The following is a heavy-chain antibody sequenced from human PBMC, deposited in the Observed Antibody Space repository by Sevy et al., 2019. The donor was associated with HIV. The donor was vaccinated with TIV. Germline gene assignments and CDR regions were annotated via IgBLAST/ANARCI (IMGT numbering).Heavy chain of an antibody. Sequence: SETLSLTCTVSGGSVSSGSYYWSWIRQPPGKGLEWIGYIYYSWSTNHNPSLKRRVTISVDTSKNQFSLKLNSVTAADTAVYNCARVRGGYSGFGGFDYWGQGTLVTVSS. J-gene: IGHJ4*02. CDR3: ARVRGGYSGFGGFDY. CDR1: GGSVSSGSYY. V-gene: IGHV4-61*01. D-gene: IGHD5-12*01. CDR2: IYYSWST.